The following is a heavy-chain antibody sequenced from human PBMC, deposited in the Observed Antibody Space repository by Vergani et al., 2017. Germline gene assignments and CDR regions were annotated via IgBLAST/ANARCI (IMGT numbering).Heavy chain of an antibody. D-gene: IGHD1-7*01. Sequence: QITLKESGPTLVKPTQTLTLTCTFSGFSLNTRGVSVAWIRQPPGKALDWLAHIYWNDDQHYSPSLNNRVTITKDTSKNQVVLTMTKMDYVDTGTYYCVYRKTECGTTGFVYPFYYYYYMDVWGKGTTVTVSS. J-gene: IGHJ6*03. V-gene: IGHV2-5*04. CDR3: VYRKTECGTTGFVYPFYYYYYMDV. CDR2: IYWNDDQ. CDR1: GFSLNTRGVS.